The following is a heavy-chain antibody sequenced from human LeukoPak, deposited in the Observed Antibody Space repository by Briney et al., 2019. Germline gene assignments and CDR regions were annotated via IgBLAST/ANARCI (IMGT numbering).Heavy chain of an antibody. CDR2: ISAYNGNT. V-gene: IGHV1-18*01. J-gene: IGHJ4*02. Sequence: ASVKVSCKASGYTFTSYGISWVRQAPGQGLEWMGWISAYNGNTNYAQKLQGRVTMTTDTSTSTAYMELRSLRSDGTAVYYCARASNYDFWEKYYFDYWGQGTLVTVSS. D-gene: IGHD3-3*01. CDR1: GYTFTSYG. CDR3: ARASNYDFWEKYYFDY.